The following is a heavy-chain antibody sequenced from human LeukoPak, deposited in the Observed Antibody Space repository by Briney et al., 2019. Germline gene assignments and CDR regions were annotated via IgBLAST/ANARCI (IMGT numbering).Heavy chain of an antibody. CDR2: ISYDESNT. D-gene: IGHD4-17*01. J-gene: IGHJ4*02. Sequence: QTGRSLRLSCAASGFTFSSYAMHWVRKAPGKGLEWVALISYDESNTFYADSVKGRFTISRDNSKNTLYLQMNSLRVEDTAVYYCARDGDGDYVFSYYFDYWGQGTLVTVSS. V-gene: IGHV3-30*04. CDR1: GFTFSSYA. CDR3: ARDGDGDYVFSYYFDY.